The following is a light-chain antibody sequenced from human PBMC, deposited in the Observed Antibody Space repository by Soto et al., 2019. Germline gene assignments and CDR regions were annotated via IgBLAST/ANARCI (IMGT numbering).Light chain of an antibody. CDR3: QHYANSAGT. CDR1: QSVSSNY. J-gene: IGKJ1*01. V-gene: IGKV3-20*01. CDR2: DAS. Sequence: ELVLTQSPGTLSLSPGETATLSCRASQSVSSNYLAWYQQRPGQAPRLLIYDASSRVTGIPDRFSGSGSGTDFTLTISRLEPQDFAVYFCQHYANSAGTFGQGTKVEIK.